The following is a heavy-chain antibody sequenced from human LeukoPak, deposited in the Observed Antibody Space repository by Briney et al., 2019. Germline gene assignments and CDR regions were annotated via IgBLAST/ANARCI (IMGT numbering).Heavy chain of an antibody. CDR1: GYTFTSYD. J-gene: IGHJ5*02. D-gene: IGHD3-3*01. Sequence: ASVKVSCKASGYTFTSYDIDLVRQATGQGLEWMGWMNPNSGNTGYAQKFQGRVTMTRKSSISTAYMELSRLRYEDTAVYYCARDRSGDYDFWSGYDEEYWFDPWGQGTLVTVSS. V-gene: IGHV1-8*01. CDR2: MNPNSGNT. CDR3: ARDRSGDYDFWSGYDEEYWFDP.